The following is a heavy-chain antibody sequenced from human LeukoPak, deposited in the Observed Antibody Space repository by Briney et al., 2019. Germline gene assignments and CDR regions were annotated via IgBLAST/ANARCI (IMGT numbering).Heavy chain of an antibody. V-gene: IGHV4-34*01. Sequence: PSETLSLTCAVYGGSFSGYYWSWIRQPPGKGLEWIGEINHSGSTNYNPSLKSRVTISVDTSKNQYSLKLSSVTAADTAVYYCAREKGVGYCSGGSCYSAFDYWGQGTLVTVSS. CDR1: GGSFSGYY. CDR3: AREKGVGYCSGGSCYSAFDY. D-gene: IGHD2-15*01. CDR2: INHSGST. J-gene: IGHJ4*02.